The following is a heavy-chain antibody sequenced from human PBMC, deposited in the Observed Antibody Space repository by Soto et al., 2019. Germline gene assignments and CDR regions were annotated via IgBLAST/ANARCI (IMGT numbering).Heavy chain of an antibody. Sequence: QAQLVQSGAEVRKPVASVKVSCKASGYTFYSHSISWVRQAPGQGLEWMGRINADYGNTQYAQKFRGRVTMTTDTSTTTVYMELTNLRSDDTAVYYCARCIQGDYYYGMDVWGQGTTVTVSS. CDR2: INADYGNT. D-gene: IGHD5-18*01. J-gene: IGHJ6*02. CDR1: GYTFYSHS. CDR3: ARCIQGDYYYGMDV. V-gene: IGHV1-18*01.